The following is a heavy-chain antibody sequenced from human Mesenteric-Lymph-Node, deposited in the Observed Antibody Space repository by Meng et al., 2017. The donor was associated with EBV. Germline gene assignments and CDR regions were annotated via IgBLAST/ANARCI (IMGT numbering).Heavy chain of an antibody. D-gene: IGHD4-17*01. J-gene: IGHJ5*02. V-gene: IGHV4-61*01. Sequence: QEPGPGLVKPSETLSLTCTVSGGSVSSGSYYWSWIRQPPGKGLEWIGYIYYSGSTNYNPSLKSRVTISVDTSKNQFSLKLSSVTAADTAVYYCARATVKNWFDPWGQGTLVTVSS. CDR3: ARATVKNWFDP. CDR1: GGSVSSGSYY. CDR2: IYYSGST.